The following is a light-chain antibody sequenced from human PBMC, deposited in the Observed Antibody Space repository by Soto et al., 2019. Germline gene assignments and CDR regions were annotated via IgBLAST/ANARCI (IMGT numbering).Light chain of an antibody. V-gene: IGKV3-20*01. J-gene: IGKJ1*01. CDR1: QSVTSPF. CDR2: STS. Sequence: EIVLTQYTGTLSLSPGERATLSCRASQSVTSPFLAWYQQKPGQPPSLLIYSTSGRATGIPDRFSGSGSGTDFTLTISSLEPEDSAVYYCQQYGSSPRTFGQGTKVDIK. CDR3: QQYGSSPRT.